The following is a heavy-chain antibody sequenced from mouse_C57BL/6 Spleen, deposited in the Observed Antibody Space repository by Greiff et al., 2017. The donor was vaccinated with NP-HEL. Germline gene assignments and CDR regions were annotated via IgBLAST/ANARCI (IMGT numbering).Heavy chain of an antibody. D-gene: IGHD2-1*01. J-gene: IGHJ3*01. CDR3: ARGPQYYGNSEAWFAY. CDR2: INPYNGDT. Sequence: VQLQQSGPELVKPGDSVKISCKASGYSFTGYFMNWVMQSHGKSLEWIGRINPYNGDTFYNQKFKGKATLTVDKSSSTAHMELRSLTSEDSAVYYCARGPQYYGNSEAWFAYWGQGTLVTVSA. V-gene: IGHV1-20*01. CDR1: GYSFTGYF.